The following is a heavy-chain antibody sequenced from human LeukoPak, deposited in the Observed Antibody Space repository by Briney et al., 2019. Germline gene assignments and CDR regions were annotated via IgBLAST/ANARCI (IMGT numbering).Heavy chain of an antibody. J-gene: IGHJ4*02. CDR2: MYYSGST. V-gene: IGHV4-59*01. D-gene: IGHD6-13*01. CDR3: AKGRVYFDF. CDR1: GGSISNYY. Sequence: SETLSLTCTVSGGSISNYYWSWIRQPPGKGLEWIGYMYYSGSTNYDPPLKRRVTISVDTSKNQFSLKLRSVTAADTAVYYCAKGRVYFDFWGQGTLVTVSS.